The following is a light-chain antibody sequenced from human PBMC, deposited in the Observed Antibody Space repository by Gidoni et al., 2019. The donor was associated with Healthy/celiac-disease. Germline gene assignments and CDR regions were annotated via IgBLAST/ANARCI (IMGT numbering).Light chain of an antibody. Sequence: EIVLTQSPATLSLSPRERATLSCRASQRVSSYLAWYQQNPGQAPRLLIYDASNRATGIPARFSGSGSGTDFTLTISSLEPEDFAVYYGQQRSNWPPYTFGQXTKLEIK. CDR2: DAS. CDR1: QRVSSY. J-gene: IGKJ2*01. CDR3: QQRSNWPPYT. V-gene: IGKV3-11*01.